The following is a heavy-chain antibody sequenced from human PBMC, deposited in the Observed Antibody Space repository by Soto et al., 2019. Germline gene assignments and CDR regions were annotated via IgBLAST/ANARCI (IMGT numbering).Heavy chain of an antibody. D-gene: IGHD3-22*01. V-gene: IGHV3-33*01. CDR3: ARAYDTSGYPYFDS. CDR2: IWFDGSNK. J-gene: IGHJ4*02. Sequence: GGSLRLSCAASGFTLSRYGMHWVRQAPGKGLEWVAVIWFDGSNKNYADSVKGRFTVSKDNSKNTLYLQMDGLGAEDTAVYYCARAYDTSGYPYFDSWGQGTLVTVSS. CDR1: GFTLSRYG.